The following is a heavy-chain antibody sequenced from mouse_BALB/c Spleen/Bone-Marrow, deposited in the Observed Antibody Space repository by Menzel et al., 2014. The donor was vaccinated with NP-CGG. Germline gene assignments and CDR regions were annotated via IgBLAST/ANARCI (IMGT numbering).Heavy chain of an antibody. V-gene: IGHV1-7*01. CDR1: GYTFTSYW. J-gene: IGHJ4*01. CDR3: ARKGYGNYHYYAMDY. Sequence: VQLQQSGAELAKPGASVKMSCKASGYTFTSYWMYWIKQRPGRGLEWIGYINPSTGYTEYNQKFKDKATLTADKSSNTAYMQLSSLTSEDSAVYYCARKGYGNYHYYAMDYWGQGTSVTVS. D-gene: IGHD2-1*01. CDR2: INPSTGYT.